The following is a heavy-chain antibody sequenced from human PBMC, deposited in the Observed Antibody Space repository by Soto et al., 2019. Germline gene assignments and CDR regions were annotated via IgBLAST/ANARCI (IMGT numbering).Heavy chain of an antibody. CDR3: ARGTALIYGEYPGAGYFDF. CDR1: GGSISSYY. Sequence: QLQLQESGPRLVKSSETLSLTCTVSGGSISSYYWRWIRQSPGRGLEWIGYVHYSGTTNYNPHLTSRVAMSLDSSKRQFSLTLNSVTAADTDVYYCARGTALIYGEYPGAGYFDFWGQGIQVTVSS. D-gene: IGHD4-17*01. J-gene: IGHJ4*02. V-gene: IGHV4-59*01. CDR2: VHYSGTT.